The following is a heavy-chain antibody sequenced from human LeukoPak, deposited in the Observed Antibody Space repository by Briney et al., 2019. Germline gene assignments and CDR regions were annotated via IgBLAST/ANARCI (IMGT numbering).Heavy chain of an antibody. CDR2: INTETGNP. CDR1: GYTFTSYD. CDR3: AREEGPNIPREDY. V-gene: IGHV7-4-1*02. D-gene: IGHD2-21*01. Sequence: GASVKVSCKASGYTFTSYDINWVRQAPGQGLEWMGWINTETGNPTYAQGFTGRFVFSLDTSVSTAYLQISSLKAEDTAVYYCAREEGPNIPREDYWGQGTLVTVSS. J-gene: IGHJ4*02.